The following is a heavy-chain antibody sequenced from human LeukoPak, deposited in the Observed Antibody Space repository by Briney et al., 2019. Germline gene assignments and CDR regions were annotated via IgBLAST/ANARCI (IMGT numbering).Heavy chain of an antibody. CDR2: IRYDGNNK. CDR1: GITFSRYG. Sequence: GGSLRLSCAASGITFSRYGMHWVRQAPGKGLEWVAFIRYDGNNKYYADSVKGRFTISRENSKNTLYLQMNSLRAEDTAVYYCAKDLSGYGPYWYFDLWGRGTLVTVSS. V-gene: IGHV3-30*02. J-gene: IGHJ2*01. D-gene: IGHD6-25*01. CDR3: AKDLSGYGPYWYFDL.